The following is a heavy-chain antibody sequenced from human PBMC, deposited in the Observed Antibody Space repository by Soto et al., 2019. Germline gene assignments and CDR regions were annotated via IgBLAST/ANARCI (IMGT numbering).Heavy chain of an antibody. V-gene: IGHV3-74*01. CDR2: INSDGTTT. J-gene: IGHJ5*02. CDR1: ECTFSRNC. CDR3: ATVGTGSYNWFDP. D-gene: IGHD6-13*01. Sequence: RLPCAAAECTFSRNCVHWVRQAPGKGLVWLSRINSDGTTTTYADSVKGRFNISRDNSKNTVYLQINNLRADDTAVYYCATVGTGSYNWFDPWGQGTLVTVSS.